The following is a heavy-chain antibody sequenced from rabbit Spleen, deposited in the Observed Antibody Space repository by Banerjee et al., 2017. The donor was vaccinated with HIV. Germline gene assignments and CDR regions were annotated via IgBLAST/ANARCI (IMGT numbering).Heavy chain of an antibody. CDR1: GIDFSSSYW. J-gene: IGHJ6*01. Sequence: QSLEESGGDLVKPGASLTLTCTASGIDFSSSYWICWVRQAPGKGLEWIACIYTTNVGTWYASWAKGRFTVSKTSSTTVTLQMTSLTAADTATYFCARGSSAYYIYDGMDLWGPGTLVTVS. V-gene: IGHV1S40*01. CDR2: IYTTNVGT. CDR3: ARGSSAYYIYDGMDL. D-gene: IGHD1-1*01.